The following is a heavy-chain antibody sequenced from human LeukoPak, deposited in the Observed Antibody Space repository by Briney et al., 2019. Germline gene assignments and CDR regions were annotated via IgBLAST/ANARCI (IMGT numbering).Heavy chain of an antibody. CDR2: IGTAGDT. J-gene: IGHJ3*02. D-gene: IGHD1-26*01. CDR1: GFTFSSYD. CDR3: IRGGVAGGVDAFDI. V-gene: IGHV3-13*01. Sequence: PGGSLRLSCAASGFTFSSYDMHWVRQAPGKGLEWVSAIGTAGDTYYPGSVKGRFTISRENAKNYLYLQMNSLRTGDTAVYYCIRGGVAGGVDAFDIWGRGTMVTVSS.